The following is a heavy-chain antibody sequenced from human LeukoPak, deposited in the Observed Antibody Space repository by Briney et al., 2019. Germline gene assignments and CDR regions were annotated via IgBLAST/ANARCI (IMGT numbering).Heavy chain of an antibody. CDR3: ARDRGGYTYGFNY. Sequence: GGSLRLSCAASGFTFSSYGMHWVRQAPGKGLEWVAVIWYDGSNKYYADSVKGRFTISRDNSKNTLYLQMNSLRAEDTAVYYCARDRGGYTYGFNYWGQGTLVTVSS. CDR2: IWYDGSNK. CDR1: GFTFSSYG. V-gene: IGHV3-33*01. D-gene: IGHD5-18*01. J-gene: IGHJ4*02.